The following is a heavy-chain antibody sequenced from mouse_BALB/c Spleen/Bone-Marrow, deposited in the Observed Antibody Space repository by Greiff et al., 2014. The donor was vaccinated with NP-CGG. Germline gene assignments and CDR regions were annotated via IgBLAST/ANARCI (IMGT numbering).Heavy chain of an antibody. Sequence: VQLQKSGPELVKPGASVKISCKASGYSFTGYFMNWVMQSHGKSLEWIGRINPYNGDTFYNQKFKGKATLTVDKSSSTAHMELRSLASEDSAVYYCASSFITTAYYFDYWGQGTTLTVSS. J-gene: IGHJ2*01. CDR1: GYSFTGYF. CDR2: INPYNGDT. CDR3: ASSFITTAYYFDY. D-gene: IGHD1-2*01. V-gene: IGHV1-20*02.